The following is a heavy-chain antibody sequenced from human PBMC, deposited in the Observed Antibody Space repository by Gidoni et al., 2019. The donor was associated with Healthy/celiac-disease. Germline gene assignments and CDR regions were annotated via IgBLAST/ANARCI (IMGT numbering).Heavy chain of an antibody. CDR1: GYTFTGYY. J-gene: IGHJ6*02. CDR2: INPNSGGT. CDR3: ARDTTPKQTGYCSGGSCYYGMDV. Sequence: QVQLVQSGAEVKKPGASVKVSCKASGYTFTGYYMHWVRQAPGQGLEWMGWINPNSGGTNYAQKFQGRVTMTRDTSISTAYMELSRLRSDDTAVYYCARDTTPKQTGYCSGGSCYYGMDVWGQGTTVTVSS. D-gene: IGHD2-15*01. V-gene: IGHV1-2*02.